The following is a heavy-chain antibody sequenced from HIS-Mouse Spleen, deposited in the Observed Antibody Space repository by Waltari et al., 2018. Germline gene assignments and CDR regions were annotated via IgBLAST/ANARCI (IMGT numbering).Heavy chain of an antibody. Sequence: QVQLQQWGAGLLKPSETLSLTCAVYGGSFSGYYWRWIRQPPGKGLEWIGEINHSGSTNYNPSLKSRVTISVDTSKNQFSLKLSSVTAADTAVYYCARVAGPNYSNEGSGDGMDVWGQGTTVTVSS. CDR1: GGSFSGYY. CDR3: ARVAGPNYSNEGSGDGMDV. J-gene: IGHJ6*02. D-gene: IGHD4-4*01. CDR2: INHSGST. V-gene: IGHV4-34*01.